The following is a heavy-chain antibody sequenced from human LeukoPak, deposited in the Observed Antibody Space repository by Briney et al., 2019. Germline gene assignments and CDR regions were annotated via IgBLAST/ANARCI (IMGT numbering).Heavy chain of an antibody. CDR1: GYTFTSYG. D-gene: IGHD3-22*01. Sequence: ASVKVSCKASGYTFTSYGISWVRQAPGQGLEWMGWISAYNGNTNYAQKLQGRVTMTTDTSTSTAYMELRSLRSDDTAVYYCARVVYSYDSSGYLYWGQGTLVTVSS. CDR3: ARVVYSYDSSGYLY. J-gene: IGHJ4*02. V-gene: IGHV1-18*01. CDR2: ISAYNGNT.